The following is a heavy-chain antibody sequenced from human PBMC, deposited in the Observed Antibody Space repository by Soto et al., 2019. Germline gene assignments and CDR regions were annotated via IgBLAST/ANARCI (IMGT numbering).Heavy chain of an antibody. J-gene: IGHJ6*02. CDR2: IIPIFGTA. CDR1: GGTFSSYA. D-gene: IGHD1-26*01. Sequence: QVQLVQSGAEVKKPGSSVKVSCKASGGTFSSYAISWVRQAPGQGLEWMGGIIPIFGTAHYAQKFQGRVTITADESTSTAYMELSSLRSEDTAVYYCARSANSGSYYSRYYGMDVWGQGTTVTVSS. V-gene: IGHV1-69*01. CDR3: ARSANSGSYYSRYYGMDV.